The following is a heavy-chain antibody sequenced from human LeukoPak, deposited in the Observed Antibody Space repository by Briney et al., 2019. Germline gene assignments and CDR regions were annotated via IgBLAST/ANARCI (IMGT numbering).Heavy chain of an antibody. D-gene: IGHD3-22*01. J-gene: IGHJ5*02. CDR2: IIPIFGTA. CDR1: GGTFSSYA. CDR3: ARVLSRDYDSSVYVNWFDP. V-gene: IGHV1-69*01. Sequence: ASVKVSCKASGGTFSSYAISWVRQAPGQGLEWMGGIIPIFGTANYAQKFQGRVTITADESTSTAYMELSSLRSEDTAVYYCARVLSRDYDSSVYVNWFDPGGQGTLATVS.